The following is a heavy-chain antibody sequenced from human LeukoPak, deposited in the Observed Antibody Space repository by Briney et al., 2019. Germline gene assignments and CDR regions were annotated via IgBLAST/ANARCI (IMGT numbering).Heavy chain of an antibody. Sequence: PSETLSLTCSVSGGSLTSTSYYWGWIRQPPGKGLEWIGTVYYGGNTNSNPSLKSRVSISVDPSESQFSLNLTSVTAADTGVYYFFGGYARANDYLERDVWGKGTGVMVSS. CDR2: VYYGGNT. CDR3: FGGYARANDYLERDV. V-gene: IGHV4-39*01. D-gene: IGHD5-12*01. CDR1: GGSLTSTSYY. J-gene: IGHJ6*04.